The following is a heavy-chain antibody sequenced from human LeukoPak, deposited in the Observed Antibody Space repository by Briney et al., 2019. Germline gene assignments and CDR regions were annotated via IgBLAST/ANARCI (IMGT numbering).Heavy chain of an antibody. V-gene: IGHV3-7*03. Sequence: GGSLRLSCAASGFTFSSYWMSWVRQAPGKGLEWVANIKQDGSEKYYVDSVKGRFTISRDNSKDTLYLQMNSLRAEDTAVYYCARARVHCSSTSCYTTDDAFDIWGQGTMVTVSS. CDR1: GFTFSSYW. CDR3: ARARVHCSSTSCYTTDDAFDI. D-gene: IGHD2-2*02. J-gene: IGHJ3*02. CDR2: IKQDGSEK.